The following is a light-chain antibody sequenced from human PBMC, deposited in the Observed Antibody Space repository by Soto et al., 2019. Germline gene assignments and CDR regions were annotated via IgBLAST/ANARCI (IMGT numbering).Light chain of an antibody. J-gene: IGKJ4*01. CDR2: TAS. Sequence: DIQMTQSPSSVSASVGDRVTITCRASQGISIWLAWYQQKPGKAPMVLIYTASSLESGVPSRFSGSGSGTDFTLTISSLQPEDVATYYCQQTNSLPLTFGGGTKVEIK. CDR3: QQTNSLPLT. CDR1: QGISIW. V-gene: IGKV1-12*01.